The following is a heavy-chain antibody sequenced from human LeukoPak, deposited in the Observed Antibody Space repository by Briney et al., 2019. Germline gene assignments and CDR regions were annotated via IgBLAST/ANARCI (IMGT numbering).Heavy chain of an antibody. D-gene: IGHD3-3*01. CDR3: AKGAVYDFWSGSDY. V-gene: IGHV3-30*02. CDR2: IRYDGSNK. CDR1: GFTFSSYG. J-gene: IGHJ4*02. Sequence: GGSVRLSCAASGFTFSSYGMHWVRQAPGKGLEWVAFIRYDGSNKYYADSVKGRFTISRDNSKNTLYLQMYSLRAEDTAVYYCAKGAVYDFWSGSDYWGQGTLVTVSS.